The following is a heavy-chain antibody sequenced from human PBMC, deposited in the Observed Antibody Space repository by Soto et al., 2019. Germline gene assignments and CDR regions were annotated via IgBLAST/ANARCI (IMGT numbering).Heavy chain of an antibody. CDR3: ATTLTTVTTTFDI. V-gene: IGHV4-59*08. CDR2: IYYSGST. CDR1: GGSVSSYY. Sequence: PSETPSLTLTVSGGSVSSYYWSGIRQPPGKGLEWIGYIYYSGSTNYNPSLKSRVTISVDTSKNQFSLKLSSVTAADTAVYYCATTLTTVTTTFDIWGQGTMVTVSS. J-gene: IGHJ3*02. D-gene: IGHD4-17*01.